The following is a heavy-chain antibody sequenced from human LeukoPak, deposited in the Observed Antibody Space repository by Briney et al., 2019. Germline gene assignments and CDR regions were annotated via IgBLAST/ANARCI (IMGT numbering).Heavy chain of an antibody. CDR1: GGSISSYY. V-gene: IGHV4-59*08. J-gene: IGHJ5*02. CDR2: IYYSGST. CDR3: ARHRSGWLVTDWFDP. D-gene: IGHD6-19*01. Sequence: SETLSLTCTVSGGSISSYYWSWIRQPPGKGLEWIGYIYYSGSTNYNPSLKSRVTISVDTSKNQFSLKLSSVTAADTAVYYCARHRSGWLVTDWFDPWGQGTLVTVSS.